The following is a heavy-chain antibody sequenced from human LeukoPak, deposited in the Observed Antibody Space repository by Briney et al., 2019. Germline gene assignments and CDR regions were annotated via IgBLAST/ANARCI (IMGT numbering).Heavy chain of an antibody. CDR1: GFTFSSYG. Sequence: PGGSLRLSCAASGFTFSSYGMSWVRQAPGKGLEWVSGISGTGDTTYYADSVKGRFTISRDNSKSTLYLQMNSLRVDDTAVYYCAKAIFGVAPGDYWGQGTLVTVSS. CDR2: ISGTGDTT. CDR3: AKAIFGVAPGDY. V-gene: IGHV3-23*01. J-gene: IGHJ4*02. D-gene: IGHD3-3*01.